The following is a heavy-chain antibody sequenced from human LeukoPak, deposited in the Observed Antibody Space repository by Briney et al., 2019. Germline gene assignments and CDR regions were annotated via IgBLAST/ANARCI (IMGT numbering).Heavy chain of an antibody. CDR2: IYYSGST. CDR1: GDSISSYY. CDR3: TRLGRSGSCKSGFCYGLYFQH. J-gene: IGHJ1*01. Sequence: PSETLSLTCTVSGDSISSYYWSWIRQPPGRGLEWIGYIYYSGSTNYNPSLKSRVTISIDTSKNRFSLKLSSVTAADTAVYYCTRLGRSGSCKSGFCYGLYFQHWGQGTLVTVSS. V-gene: IGHV4-59*08. D-gene: IGHD2-15*01.